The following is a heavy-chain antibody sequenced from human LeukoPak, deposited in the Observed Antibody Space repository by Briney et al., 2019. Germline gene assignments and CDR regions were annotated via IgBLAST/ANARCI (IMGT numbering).Heavy chain of an antibody. Sequence: SVKVSCKASGGTFSSYAISWVRQAPGQGLEWMGGIIPIFGTANYAQKFQGRVTITADESTSKTYMELSSQRSEDTAVYYCARANAFSTIGQYYYGMDVWGQGTTVTVFS. V-gene: IGHV1-69*13. CDR2: IIPIFGTA. D-gene: IGHD2-8*01. CDR1: GGTFSSYA. CDR3: ARANAFSTIGQYYYGMDV. J-gene: IGHJ6*02.